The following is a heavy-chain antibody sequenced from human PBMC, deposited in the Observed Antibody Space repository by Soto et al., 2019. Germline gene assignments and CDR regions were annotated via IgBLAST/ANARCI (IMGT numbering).Heavy chain of an antibody. J-gene: IGHJ4*02. CDR3: ASSQKGYNWNYFDH. CDR2: VFYTGFT. V-gene: IGHV4-39*01. CDR1: GGSISSGYYY. D-gene: IGHD1-20*01. Sequence: SETLSLTCSVSGGSISSGYYYWGWLRQSPGRGPEWIGSVFYTGFTPYNPSLESRVSVSVDTSKNQFSLKGSAVTAADTAVYYCASSQKGYNWNYFDHWGQGALVTVSS.